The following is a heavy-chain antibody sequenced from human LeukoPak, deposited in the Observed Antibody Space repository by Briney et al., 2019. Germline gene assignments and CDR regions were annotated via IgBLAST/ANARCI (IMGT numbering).Heavy chain of an antibody. CDR3: ARSIAAADYYYYMDV. CDR2: IIPIFGTA. V-gene: IGHV1-69*13. D-gene: IGHD6-13*01. CDR1: GGTFSSYA. J-gene: IGHJ6*03. Sequence: SVKVSCKASGGTFSSYAISWVRQAPGQGLEWMGGIIPIFGTANYAQKFQGRVTITADESTSTAYMELSSLRSEDTAVYYCARSIAAADYYYYMDVWGKGTTVTVSS.